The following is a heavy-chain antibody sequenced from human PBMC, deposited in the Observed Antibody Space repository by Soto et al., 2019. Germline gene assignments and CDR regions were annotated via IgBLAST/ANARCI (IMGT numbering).Heavy chain of an antibody. CDR1: VFTFSSYG. V-gene: IGHV3-33*01. CDR3: ARDGIAAAGTRYYGMDV. Sequence: GWSLRLSCSASVFTFSSYGMHWFRQAPGKGLEWVAVIWYDGSNKYYADSVKGRFTISRDNSKNTLYLQMNSLRAEDTAVYYCARDGIAAAGTRYYGMDVWGQGTTVTVSS. J-gene: IGHJ6*02. CDR2: IWYDGSNK. D-gene: IGHD6-13*01.